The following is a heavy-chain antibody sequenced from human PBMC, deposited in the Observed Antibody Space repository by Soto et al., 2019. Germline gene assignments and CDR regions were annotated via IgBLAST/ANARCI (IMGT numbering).Heavy chain of an antibody. CDR2: ISYDGSNK. CDR1: GFTFSSYG. CDR3: AKDIIAAAGTWYYYGMDV. V-gene: IGHV3-30*18. J-gene: IGHJ6*02. Sequence: ESGGGVVQPGRSLRLSCAASGFTFSSYGMHWVRQAPGKGLEWVAVISYDGSNKYYADSVKGRFTISRDNSKNTLYLQMNSLRAEDTAVYYCAKDIIAAAGTWYYYGMDVWGQGTTVTVSS. D-gene: IGHD6-13*01.